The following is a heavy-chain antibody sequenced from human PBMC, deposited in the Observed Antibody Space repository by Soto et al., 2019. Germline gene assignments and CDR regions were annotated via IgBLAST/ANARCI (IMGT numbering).Heavy chain of an antibody. J-gene: IGHJ4*02. Sequence: SETLSLTCNVSGGSISNSNYYWGWIRQPPGKGLEWIGSIYYTGNTYYNPSLKSRVTISVDTSKNQFSLKLGSVTAADTAVYYCASVFGRYSSSYDYWGQGTLVTVSS. CDR2: IYYTGNT. CDR1: GGSISNSNYY. D-gene: IGHD6-6*01. CDR3: ASVFGRYSSSYDY. V-gene: IGHV4-39*07.